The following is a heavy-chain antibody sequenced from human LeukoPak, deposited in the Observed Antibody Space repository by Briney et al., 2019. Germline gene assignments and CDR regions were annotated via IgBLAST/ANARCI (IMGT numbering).Heavy chain of an antibody. V-gene: IGHV4-34*01. Sequence: PSETLSLTCAVYGGSFSGYYWSWIRQPPGKGLEWIGEINHSGSTNYNPSLKSRVTISVDTSKNQFSLKLSSVTAADTAVYYCARGNLRVREVIISRYYFDYWGQGTLVTVSS. D-gene: IGHD3-10*01. CDR2: INHSGST. CDR3: ARGNLRVREVIISRYYFDY. CDR1: GGSFSGYY. J-gene: IGHJ4*02.